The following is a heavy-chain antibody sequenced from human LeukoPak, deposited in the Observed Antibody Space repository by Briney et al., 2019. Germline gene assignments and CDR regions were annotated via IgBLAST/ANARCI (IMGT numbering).Heavy chain of an antibody. CDR2: VKQDGSEK. D-gene: IGHD5-24*01. J-gene: IGHJ4*02. Sequence: GGSLRLSCAVSGFTFSSNWMSWVRQAPGKGLEWVANVKQDGSEKYYVDSMKGRFTISRDNAKNSLYLQMNSLRAEDTAVYYCARVARVGGGYGYNSGLFDYWGQGTLVTVSS. CDR3: ARVARVGGGYGYNSGLFDY. CDR1: GFTFSSNW. V-gene: IGHV3-7*01.